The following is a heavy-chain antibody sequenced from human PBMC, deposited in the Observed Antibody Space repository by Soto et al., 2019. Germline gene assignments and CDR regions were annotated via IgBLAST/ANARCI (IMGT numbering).Heavy chain of an antibody. CDR2: IIPIFGTA. CDR1: GGTFSSYA. D-gene: IGHD2-2*01. J-gene: IGHJ5*02. Sequence: QVQLVQSGAEVKKPGSSVKVSCKASGGTFSSYAISWVRQAPGQGLEWMGGIIPIFGTANYAQKCQGRVTITADESTTTAYMELSSMRSEDTAVYYCARDGCSSTSCYAGWFDPWGQGTLVTVSS. V-gene: IGHV1-69*01. CDR3: ARDGCSSTSCYAGWFDP.